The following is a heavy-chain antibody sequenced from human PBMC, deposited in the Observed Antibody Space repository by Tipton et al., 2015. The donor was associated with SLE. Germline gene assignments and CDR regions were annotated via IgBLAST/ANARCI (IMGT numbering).Heavy chain of an antibody. CDR2: IGTTGDT. CDR1: GFTFDDYA. CDR3: VRGGTDAFDI. V-gene: IGHV3-13*01. Sequence: PLRLSCAASGFTFDDYAMHWVRQAPGKGLEWVSAIGTTGDTLYSGSVKGRFSISRDNAKRSLSLQMNNLRVGDTAVYYCVRGGTDAFDIWGQGTMVAVST. J-gene: IGHJ3*02.